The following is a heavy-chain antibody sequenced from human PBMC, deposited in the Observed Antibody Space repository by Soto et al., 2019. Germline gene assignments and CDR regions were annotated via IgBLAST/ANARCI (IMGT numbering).Heavy chain of an antibody. Sequence: LKISCKGSGYSFTSYWISWVRQMPGKGLEWMGRIDPSDSYTNYSPSFQGHVTISADKSISTAYLQWSSLKASDTAMYYCARRPSGSYRVLDYWGQGTLVTVSS. J-gene: IGHJ4*02. CDR1: GYSFTSYW. V-gene: IGHV5-10-1*01. D-gene: IGHD1-26*01. CDR2: IDPSDSYT. CDR3: ARRPSGSYRVLDY.